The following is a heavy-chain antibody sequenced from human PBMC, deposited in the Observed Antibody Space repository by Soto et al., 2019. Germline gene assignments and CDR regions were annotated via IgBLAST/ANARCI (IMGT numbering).Heavy chain of an antibody. Sequence: ASVKVSCKASGGTFSSYAISWVRQAPGQGLEWMGGIIPIFGTANYAQKFQGRVTITADESTSTAYMELSSLRSEDTAVYYCARWGDIVVVPAAIYYYYYGMDVWGQGTTVTVSS. CDR2: IIPIFGTA. CDR3: ARWGDIVVVPAAIYYYYYGMDV. J-gene: IGHJ6*02. D-gene: IGHD2-2*01. V-gene: IGHV1-69*13. CDR1: GGTFSSYA.